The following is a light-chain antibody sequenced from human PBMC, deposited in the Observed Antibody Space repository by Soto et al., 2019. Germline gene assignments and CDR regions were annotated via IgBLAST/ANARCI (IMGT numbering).Light chain of an antibody. J-gene: IGKJ2*01. CDR1: QGIGNY. V-gene: IGKV1-8*01. CDR3: QQYYSYSHT. Sequence: AIRMTQSPSSFSASTGDRVTITCRASQGIGNYLAWYQQRPGKAPKLLIYAASTLQSGVPSRFSGSGSGTDFTLTISGLQSEDFATYYCQQYYSYSHTFGQGTKLEIK. CDR2: AAS.